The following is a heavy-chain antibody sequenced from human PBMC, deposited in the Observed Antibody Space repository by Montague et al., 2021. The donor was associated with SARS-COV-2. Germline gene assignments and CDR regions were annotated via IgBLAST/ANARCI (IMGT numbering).Heavy chain of an antibody. J-gene: IGHJ4*02. V-gene: IGHV4-39*01. CDR2: LFYSGSS. Sequence: SETLSLTCTVAGGSISSSNYYWGWIRQPPEKGLEWIGSLFYSGSSFYNPSLKSRVTISVDTSKNQFSLRLSSVTAADTAVYYCVAEWLAIYYFDFWGQGTLVTVSS. D-gene: IGHD6-19*01. CDR3: VAEWLAIYYFDF. CDR1: GGSISSSNYY.